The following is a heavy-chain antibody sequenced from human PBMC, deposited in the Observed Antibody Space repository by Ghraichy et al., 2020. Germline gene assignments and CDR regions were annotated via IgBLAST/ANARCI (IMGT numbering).Heavy chain of an antibody. CDR3: ARGGTGNRDY. CDR2: VNQDGSER. Sequence: GGSLRLSREASGFIFSGFNMNWVRQAPGKGLEWVANVNQDGSERSYVESVRGRFTISRDNPKKSLYLQMNSLRVEDTAVYYCARGGTGNRDYWGQGTLVTVSS. J-gene: IGHJ4*02. CDR1: GFIFSGFN. V-gene: IGHV3-7*04. D-gene: IGHD1-1*01.